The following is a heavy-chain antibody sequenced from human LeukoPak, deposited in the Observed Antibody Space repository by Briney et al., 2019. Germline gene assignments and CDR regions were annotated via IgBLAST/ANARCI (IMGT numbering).Heavy chain of an antibody. J-gene: IGHJ5*02. D-gene: IGHD3-10*01. CDR3: TRGGKTSYHGSGSHPWCFDP. V-gene: IGHV3-74*01. CDR1: GFTFSNYW. CDR2: LNGDASST. Sequence: PGGSLRLSCEASGFTFSNYWMHWVRQVPGKGLVWVSRLNGDASSTNYADSVKGRFTISRDNAKNTLYLQMNSLRAEDTAVYYCTRGGKTSYHGSGSHPWCFDPWGQGTLATVSS.